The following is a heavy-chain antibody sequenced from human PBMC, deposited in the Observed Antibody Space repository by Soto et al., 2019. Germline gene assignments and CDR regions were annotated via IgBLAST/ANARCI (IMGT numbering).Heavy chain of an antibody. J-gene: IGHJ6*02. V-gene: IGHV1-18*01. CDR3: ARVGWNGYNYYYYGMDV. Sequence: QVQLVQSGAEVKKPGASVKVSCKASGYTFTSYGNSWVRQAPGQGLEWMGWISAYNGNTNYAQKLQGRVTMTTDTSTSTAYMELRSLRSDDTAVYYCARVGWNGYNYYYYGMDVWGQGTTVTDSS. CDR1: GYTFTSYG. CDR2: ISAYNGNT. D-gene: IGHD5-12*01.